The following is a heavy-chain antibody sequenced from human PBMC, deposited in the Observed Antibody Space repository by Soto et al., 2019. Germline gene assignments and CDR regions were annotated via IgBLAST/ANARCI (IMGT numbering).Heavy chain of an antibody. D-gene: IGHD6-19*01. J-gene: IGHJ6*02. CDR3: ARVGSSGWYGFGDYYYYGMDV. CDR2: ISAYNGNT. Sequence: GASVKVSCKASGYTFTSYGISWVRQASGQGLEWMGWISAYNGNTNYAQKLQGRVTMTTDTSTSTAYMELRSLRSDDTAVYYCARVGSSGWYGFGDYYYYGMDVWGQGTTVTVSS. V-gene: IGHV1-18*01. CDR1: GYTFTSYG.